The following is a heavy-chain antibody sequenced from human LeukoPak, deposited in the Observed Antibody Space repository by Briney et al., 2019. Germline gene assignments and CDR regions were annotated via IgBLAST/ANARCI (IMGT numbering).Heavy chain of an antibody. CDR1: GDSVSTNSAT. CDR3: ARLVGASWFDS. V-gene: IGHV6-1*01. D-gene: IGHD1-26*01. J-gene: IGHJ5*01. CDR2: TYYRSKWYN. Sequence: SQTLSLTCAISGDSVSTNSATWTWLRQSPSRGVEWLGRTYYRSKWYNDYAVSMKSRITINPDTSKNQFSLQLNSVTPEDTAVYYCARLVGASWFDSWGQGTLVTVSS.